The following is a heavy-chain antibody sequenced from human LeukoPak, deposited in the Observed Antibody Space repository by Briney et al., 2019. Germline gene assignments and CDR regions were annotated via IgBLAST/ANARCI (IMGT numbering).Heavy chain of an antibody. V-gene: IGHV4-39*01. CDR3: ARHTYDSSGWYGQDYYFDY. CDR2: IYYSGST. CDR1: GGSISSSSYY. Sequence: SETLSLTCTVSGGSISSSSYYWGWIRQPPGKGLEWIGSIYYSGSTYYNPSLKSRVTISVDTSKNQFSLKLSSVTAADTAVYYCARHTYDSSGWYGQDYYFDYWGQGTLVTVSS. D-gene: IGHD6-19*01. J-gene: IGHJ4*02.